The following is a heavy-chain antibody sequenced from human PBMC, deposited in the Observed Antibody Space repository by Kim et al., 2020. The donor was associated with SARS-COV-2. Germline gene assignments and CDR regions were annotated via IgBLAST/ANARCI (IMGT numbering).Heavy chain of an antibody. Sequence: SSYIYYADSVKGRFTISRDNAKNSLYLQMNSLRAEDTAVYYCATLLRDDYWGQGTLVTVSS. CDR3: ATLLRDDY. J-gene: IGHJ4*02. V-gene: IGHV3-21*01. CDR2: SSYI. D-gene: IGHD1-26*01.